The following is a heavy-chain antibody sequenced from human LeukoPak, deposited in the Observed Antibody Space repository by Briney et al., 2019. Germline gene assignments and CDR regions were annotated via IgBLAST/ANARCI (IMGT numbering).Heavy chain of an antibody. J-gene: IGHJ4*02. Sequence: SVKLSCKASGFTFTSSAVQWVRQARGQRLEWIGWIVVGSGNTKYAQKFQERVTITRDMSTSTAYMELSSLRSEDTPVYYCAAPSTGGVLNSIDYWGQGTLVTVSS. CDR3: AAPSTGGVLNSIDY. D-gene: IGHD2-8*02. CDR1: GFTFTSSA. CDR2: IVVGSGNT. V-gene: IGHV1-58*01.